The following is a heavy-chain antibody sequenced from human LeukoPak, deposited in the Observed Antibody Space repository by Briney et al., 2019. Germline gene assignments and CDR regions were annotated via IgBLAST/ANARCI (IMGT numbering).Heavy chain of an antibody. CDR2: INPSGGST. J-gene: IGHJ4*02. D-gene: IGHD6-6*01. CDR3: ARVLVEYSSSVGVDY. CDR1: GYTFTSYY. V-gene: IGHV1-46*01. Sequence: GASVRVSCKASGYTFTSYYMHWVRQAPGQGLEWMGIINPSGGSTSYAQKFQGRVTMTRDMSTSTVYMELSSLRSEDTAVYYCARVLVEYSSSVGVDYWGQGTLVTVSS.